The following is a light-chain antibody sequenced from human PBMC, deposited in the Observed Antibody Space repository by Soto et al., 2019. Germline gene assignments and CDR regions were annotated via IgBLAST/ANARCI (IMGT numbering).Light chain of an antibody. J-gene: IGKJ5*01. CDR3: HQRQYWPPIT. CDR2: DAS. V-gene: IGKV3-11*01. Sequence: PGERATLSCRASQSVSSYLAWYQQKPGQAPRLLIYDASNRATGIPARFSGSGSGTDFTLTISSLEPEDFAVYYCHQRQYWPPITFGQGTRLEN. CDR1: QSVSSY.